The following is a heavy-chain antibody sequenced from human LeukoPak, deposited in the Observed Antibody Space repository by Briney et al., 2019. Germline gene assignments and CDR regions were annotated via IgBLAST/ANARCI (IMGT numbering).Heavy chain of an antibody. J-gene: IGHJ6*03. V-gene: IGHV3-23*01. D-gene: IGHD6-13*01. CDR2: ISGSGGST. Sequence: GGSLRLSCAASGFTFSSYAMSWVRQAPGKGLEWVSAISGSGGSTYYADSVKGRFTISRDNSKNTLYLQMNSLRAEDTAVYYCAKDHIAAAIYYYYYMGVWGKGTTVTVSS. CDR3: AKDHIAAAIYYYYYMGV. CDR1: GFTFSSYA.